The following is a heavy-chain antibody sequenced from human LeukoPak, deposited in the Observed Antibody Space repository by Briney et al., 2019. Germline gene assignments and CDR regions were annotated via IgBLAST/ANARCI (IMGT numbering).Heavy chain of an antibody. CDR1: GFSFRTYG. Sequence: GGSLRLSCAASGFSFRTYGMIWVRQAPEKGLEWISYISSSSNPIHYADSVKGRFTISRDNAKNSLYLQLSSLRDEDTAVYYCARDPGMKRAAACGDSWGQGTLVIVSS. J-gene: IGHJ4*02. D-gene: IGHD6-13*01. CDR2: ISSSSNPI. CDR3: ARDPGMKRAAACGDS. V-gene: IGHV3-48*02.